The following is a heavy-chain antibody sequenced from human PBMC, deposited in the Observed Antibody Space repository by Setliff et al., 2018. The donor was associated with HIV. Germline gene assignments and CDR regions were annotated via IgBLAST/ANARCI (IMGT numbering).Heavy chain of an antibody. CDR2: IKQDGSEK. D-gene: IGHD3-10*01. CDR1: AFTFSNAW. J-gene: IGHJ6*04. CDR3: VRTGLGLREVLSPDV. V-gene: IGHV3-7*03. Sequence: PGGSLRLSCAASAFTFSNAWMSWVRQAPGKGPEWVANIKQDGSEKYYVESVKGRFTISRDNAKNSLYLQMNSLRVEDTAVYYCVRTGLGLREVLSPDVWGKGTTVTVSS.